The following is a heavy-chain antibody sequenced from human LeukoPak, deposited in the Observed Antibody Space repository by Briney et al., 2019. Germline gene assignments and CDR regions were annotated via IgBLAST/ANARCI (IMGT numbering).Heavy chain of an antibody. J-gene: IGHJ6*03. CDR2: INPNSGGT. CDR1: GYTFNTFG. D-gene: IGHD1-1*01. V-gene: IGHV1-2*02. Sequence: ASVKVSCKATGYTFNTFGISWVRQAPGQGLEWMGWINPNSGGTNYAQKFQGRVTMTRDTSISTAYMELSRLRSDDTAVYYCARECPPLRVQLENYYYYYYMDVWGKGTTVTISS. CDR3: ARECPPLRVQLENYYYYYYMDV.